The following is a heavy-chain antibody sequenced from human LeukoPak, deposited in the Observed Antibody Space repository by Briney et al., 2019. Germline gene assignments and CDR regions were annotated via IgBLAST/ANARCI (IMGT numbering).Heavy chain of an antibody. J-gene: IGHJ4*02. CDR2: IYTSGST. CDR3: AKTGTTFLGEVDY. CDR1: GGSISSGSYY. V-gene: IGHV4-61*02. D-gene: IGHD1-1*01. Sequence: PSETLSLTCTVSGGSISSGSYYWSWIRQPAGKGLEWIGRIYTSGSTNYNPSLKSRVTISVDTSKNQFSLKLSSVTAADTALYYCAKTGTTFLGEVDYWGQGTLVTVSS.